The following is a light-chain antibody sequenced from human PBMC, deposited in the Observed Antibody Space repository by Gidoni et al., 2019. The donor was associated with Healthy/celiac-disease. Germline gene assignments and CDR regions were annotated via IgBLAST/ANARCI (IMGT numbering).Light chain of an antibody. CDR3: QQYGSSPKLT. V-gene: IGKV3-20*01. Sequence: IVLTQSPGTLSLSPGERATLSCRASQRVSRSYLAWYQQKPGQAPRLLIYGASSRATGIPDRFSGSGSGTDFTLTISRLEPEDFAVYYCQQYGSSPKLTFGGGTKVEIK. J-gene: IGKJ4*01. CDR1: QRVSRSY. CDR2: GAS.